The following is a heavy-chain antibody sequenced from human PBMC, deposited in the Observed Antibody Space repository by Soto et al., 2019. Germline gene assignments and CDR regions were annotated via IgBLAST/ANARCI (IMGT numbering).Heavy chain of an antibody. CDR2: IIPIFGTA. CDR1: GGTFSSYA. V-gene: IGHV1-69*12. J-gene: IGHJ6*02. CDR3: ASHSGSSPEGRYYYGVDV. Sequence: QVQLVQSGAEVKKPGSSVKVSCKASGGTFSSYAISWVRQAPGQGLEWMGGIIPIFGTADYAQKFQGRVTITADESTSTAYMELSGLRSEDTAVYYCASHSGSSPEGRYYYGVDVWGQGTTVTVSS. D-gene: IGHD1-26*01.